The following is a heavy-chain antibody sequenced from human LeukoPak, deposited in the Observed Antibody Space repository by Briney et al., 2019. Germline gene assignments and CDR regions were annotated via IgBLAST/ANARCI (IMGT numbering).Heavy chain of an antibody. CDR1: VGSISSSSYY. V-gene: IGHV4-39*01. D-gene: IGHD4-17*01. Sequence: SETLSLTCTVSVGSISSSSYYWGWIRQPPGKGLEWIGSIYYSGSTYYNPSLKSRVTISVDTSKNQFSLKLSSVTAADTAVYYCESRYGDEGLDYYMDVWGKGTTVTVSS. CDR2: IYYSGST. CDR3: ESRYGDEGLDYYMDV. J-gene: IGHJ6*03.